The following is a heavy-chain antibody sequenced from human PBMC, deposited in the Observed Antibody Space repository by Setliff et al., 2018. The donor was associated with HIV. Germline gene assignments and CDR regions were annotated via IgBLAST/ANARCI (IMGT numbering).Heavy chain of an antibody. V-gene: IGHV3-21*01. CDR2: ISGTSDYI. CDR3: ARALAVAGTRTSDY. CDR1: GFSFSDYV. Sequence: GESLKISCAASGFSFSDYVMNWVRQTPGKGLEWVSSISGTSDYIYYADSVKGRFTISRDNTQKSLFLQMNSLRAEDSGVYFCARALAVAGTRTSDYWGQGALVTVSS. J-gene: IGHJ4*02. D-gene: IGHD6-19*01.